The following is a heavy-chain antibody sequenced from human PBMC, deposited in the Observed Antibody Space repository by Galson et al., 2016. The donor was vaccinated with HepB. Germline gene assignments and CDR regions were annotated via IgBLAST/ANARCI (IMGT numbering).Heavy chain of an antibody. D-gene: IGHD4-17*01. CDR3: ALPNSGDFDRYLGP. Sequence: SVKVSCKASGGTFSGFAVSWVRQAPGQGLEWMGGITPIFGRPTYAQKFQGRVTIIADEPTSTAFMDLASLTSEDTAIYYCALPNSGDFDRYLGPRGQGTLVIVSS. J-gene: IGHJ5*02. CDR2: ITPIFGRP. CDR1: GGTFSGFA. V-gene: IGHV1-69*13.